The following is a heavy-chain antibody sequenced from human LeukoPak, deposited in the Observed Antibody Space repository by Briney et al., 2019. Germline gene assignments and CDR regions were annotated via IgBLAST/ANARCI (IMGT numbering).Heavy chain of an antibody. CDR2: ISGSGGST. CDR3: ALRDYDILTGYRY. CDR1: GFTFSNYA. D-gene: IGHD3-9*01. J-gene: IGHJ4*02. V-gene: IGHV3-23*01. Sequence: PGGSLRLSCAASGFTFSNYAMTWVRQAPGKGLEWDSGISGSGGSTYYADSVKGRFTISRDNSKNTLYLQMNSLRADDTAVYYCALRDYDILTGYRYWGQGTLVTVSS.